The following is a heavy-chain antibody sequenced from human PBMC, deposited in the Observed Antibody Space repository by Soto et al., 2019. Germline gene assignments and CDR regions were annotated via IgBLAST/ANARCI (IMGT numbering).Heavy chain of an antibody. CDR3: ATIGDDGYGMDV. V-gene: IGHV3-11*01. Sequence: QVQLVESGGGLVKPGGTLRLSCAASGFTFSDYYMSWIRQAPGKGLEWVSYISRSGSTIYYADSVKGRFTISRDNAKTSLYRQMNSLRAVDTAVYYCATIGDDGYGMDVWGQGTRVTVTS. CDR2: ISRSGSTI. J-gene: IGHJ6*02. D-gene: IGHD4-17*01. CDR1: GFTFSDYY.